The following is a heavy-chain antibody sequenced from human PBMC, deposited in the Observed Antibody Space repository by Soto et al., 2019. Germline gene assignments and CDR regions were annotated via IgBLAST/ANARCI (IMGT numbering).Heavy chain of an antibody. CDR1: GGSISSGGYS. V-gene: IGHV4-30-2*01. Sequence: QLQLQESGSGLVKPSQTLSLTCAVSGGSISSGGYSWSWIRQPPGKGLEWIGYIYHSGSTYYNPSLKSRVTLSVDRYKNQFSLKLSSVTAADTAVYYCARAGGLGAVAVDYWGQGTLVTVSS. CDR3: ARAGGLGAVAVDY. D-gene: IGHD6-19*01. J-gene: IGHJ4*02. CDR2: IYHSGST.